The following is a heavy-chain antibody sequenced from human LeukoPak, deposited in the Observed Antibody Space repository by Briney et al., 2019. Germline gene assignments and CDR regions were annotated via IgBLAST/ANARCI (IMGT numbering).Heavy chain of an antibody. CDR2: ISSNGGST. CDR1: GFTFSSYA. D-gene: IGHD6-13*01. Sequence: SGGSLRLSCSASGFTFSSYAMHWVRQAPGKGLEYVSAISSNGGSTYYADSVKGRFTISRDNSKNTLYLQMSSLRAEDTAVYYCARDPRKSSYWYPHFDYWGQGTLVTFSS. V-gene: IGHV3-64D*06. CDR3: ARDPRKSSYWYPHFDY. J-gene: IGHJ4*02.